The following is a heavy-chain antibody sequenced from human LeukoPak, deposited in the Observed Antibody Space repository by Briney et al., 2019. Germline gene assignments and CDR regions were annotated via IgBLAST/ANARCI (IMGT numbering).Heavy chain of an antibody. CDR2: INPNSGDT. V-gene: IGHV1-2*02. Sequence: ASVKLSCKASGYTFTDYYMHWVRQAPGQGIEWIGWINPNSGDTNHAQNFQCRVTLTRDTSISTAYMEMSSLRSDDSAVYYCAGEYCSGGNCRQGFDYWGQGTLVTVSS. CDR1: GYTFTDYY. CDR3: AGEYCSGGNCRQGFDY. D-gene: IGHD2-15*01. J-gene: IGHJ4*02.